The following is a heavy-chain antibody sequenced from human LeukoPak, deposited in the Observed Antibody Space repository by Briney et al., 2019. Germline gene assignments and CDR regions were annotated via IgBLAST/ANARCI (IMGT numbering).Heavy chain of an antibody. CDR3: ATLAGVIY. CDR2: ISSSTTTI. D-gene: IGHD6-13*01. Sequence: PGGSLRLSCAASGFSFSSYNMNWVRQAPGKGLEWVSHISSSTTTIYYADSVKGRFTISRDNAKNSLYLQMNSLRAEDTAVYHCATLAGVIYWGQGTRVTVSS. J-gene: IGHJ4*02. CDR1: GFSFSSYN. V-gene: IGHV3-48*04.